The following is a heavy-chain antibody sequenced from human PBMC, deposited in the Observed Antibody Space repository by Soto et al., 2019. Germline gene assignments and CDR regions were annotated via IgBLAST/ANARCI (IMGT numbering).Heavy chain of an antibody. V-gene: IGHV3-11*01. J-gene: IGHJ5*02. CDR2: ISDSGSTI. D-gene: IGHD6-25*01. CDR3: ARGGSGWTRGGWLGP. CDR1: GFTFSDYY. Sequence: QMQLVQSGGGLVKPGGSLTLSCKASGFTFSDYYMIWVRQTPGKGLEWLSYISDSGSTICYADSVRARFTIFRENAANSVYLQLDGLTDGDTAFYYCARGGSGWTRGGWLGPWGQGSLVTVSS.